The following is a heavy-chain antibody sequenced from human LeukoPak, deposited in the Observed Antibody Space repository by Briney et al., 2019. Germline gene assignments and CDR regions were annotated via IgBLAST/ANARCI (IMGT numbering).Heavy chain of an antibody. CDR1: GLSISNDW. V-gene: IGHV3-15*01. D-gene: IGHD3-10*01. J-gene: IGHJ4*02. CDR2: VKSKSAGETT. CDR3: TLIQGWGSGSYYRDF. Sequence: PGGSLRLSCAASGLSISNDWMSWVRQAPGKGLEWVARVKSKSAGETTDYAAPVKGRFTISRDDSKNTLYLQMNSLKTEDTALYYCTLIQGWGSGSYYRDFWGQGTLVTVSS.